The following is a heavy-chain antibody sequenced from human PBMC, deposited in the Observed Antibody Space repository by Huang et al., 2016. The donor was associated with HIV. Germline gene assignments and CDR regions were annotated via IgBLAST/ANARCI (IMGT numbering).Heavy chain of an antibody. CDR3: ARQVDGFRSHFDF. Sequence: EVLLVQSGAELKEPGESLKISCKASGYGFSRYWIGWVRQKPGKGLEWMVISYPRDSETKYSPSFNGQVTISADKSTRTAYLQWESLKAPDTAIYFCARQVDGFRSHFDFWGQGTLVSVSS. CDR2: SYPRDSET. D-gene: IGHD5-18*01. CDR1: GYGFSRYW. V-gene: IGHV5-51*01. J-gene: IGHJ4*02.